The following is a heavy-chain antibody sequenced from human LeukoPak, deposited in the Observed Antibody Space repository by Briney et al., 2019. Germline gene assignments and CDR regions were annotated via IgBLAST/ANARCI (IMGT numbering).Heavy chain of an antibody. V-gene: IGHV3-53*01. Sequence: PGGSLRLSCAASGFTVSSNYMSWVRQAPGKGLEWVSVIYRCGSTYYADSVKGRFTISRDNSKNTLYLQMNSLRAEDTAVYYCASIYYYDSSGSIWYFDLWGRGTLVTVSS. CDR1: GFTVSSNY. D-gene: IGHD3-22*01. CDR2: IYRCGST. CDR3: ASIYYYDSSGSIWYFDL. J-gene: IGHJ2*01.